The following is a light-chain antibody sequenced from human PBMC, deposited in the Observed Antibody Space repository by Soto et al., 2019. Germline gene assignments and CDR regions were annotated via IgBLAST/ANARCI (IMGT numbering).Light chain of an antibody. CDR1: QSVSSSY. J-gene: IGKJ1*01. Sequence: ATLSCRASQSVSSSYLAWYQQKPGQAPRLLIYGASSRATGVPDRFSGSGSGTDFTLTITRLEPEDFAVYYCQQYGSSPPTTFGQGTKVDNK. CDR3: QQYGSSPPTT. CDR2: GAS. V-gene: IGKV3-20*01.